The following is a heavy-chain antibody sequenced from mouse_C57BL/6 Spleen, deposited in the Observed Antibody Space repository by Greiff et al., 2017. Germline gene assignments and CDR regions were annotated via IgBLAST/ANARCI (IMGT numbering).Heavy chain of an antibody. D-gene: IGHD1-1*01. CDR3: FTTVVGYWYFDV. J-gene: IGHJ1*03. V-gene: IGHV6-3*01. Sequence: EVMLVESGGGLVQPGGSMKLSCVASGFTFSNYWMNWVRQSPEKGLEWVAQIRLKSDNYATHYAESVKGRFTISRDDSKSSVYLQMNNLRAEDTGIYYCFTTVVGYWYFDVWGTGTTVTVSS. CDR1: GFTFSNYW. CDR2: IRLKSDNYAT.